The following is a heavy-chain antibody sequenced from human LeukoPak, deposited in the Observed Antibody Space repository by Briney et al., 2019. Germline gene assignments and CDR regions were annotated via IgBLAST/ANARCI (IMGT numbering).Heavy chain of an antibody. CDR1: GFTFSSYS. CDR3: AGVVPAAIDAFDI. CDR2: ISSSSSYI. V-gene: IGHV3-21*01. J-gene: IGHJ3*02. Sequence: GGSLRLSCAASGFTFSSYSMNWVRQAPGKGLEWVSSISSSSSYIYYADSVKGRFTISRNNAKNSLYLQMNSLRAEDTAVYYCAGVVPAAIDAFDIWGQGTMVTVSS. D-gene: IGHD2-2*01.